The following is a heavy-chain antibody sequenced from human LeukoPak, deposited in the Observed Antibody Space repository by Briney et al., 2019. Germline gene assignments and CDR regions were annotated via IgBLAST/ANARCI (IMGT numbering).Heavy chain of an antibody. CDR2: INTITGNP. Sequence: GASVKLSCKASGGTLSSYAISWVRQAPGQGLEWMGWINTITGNPTYAQGFTGRFVFTLDTSVSTAYLQISSLKAEDTAVYYCARDTENSSGYYLPLVDYWGQGTLVTVSS. D-gene: IGHD3-22*01. CDR1: GGTLSSYA. V-gene: IGHV7-4-1*02. J-gene: IGHJ4*02. CDR3: ARDTENSSGYYLPLVDY.